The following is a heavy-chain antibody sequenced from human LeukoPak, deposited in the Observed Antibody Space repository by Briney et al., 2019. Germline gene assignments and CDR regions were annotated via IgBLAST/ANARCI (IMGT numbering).Heavy chain of an antibody. CDR1: GYTFTGYY. J-gene: IGHJ4*02. V-gene: IGHV1/OR15-2*02. CDR3: AKFRSLGYCSGGSCYSYFDY. CDR2: INGYNGNT. Sequence: ASVKVSCKASGYTFTGYYMHWVRQAPGQGLEWMGWINGYNGNTNYSQKFQGRVTMTTDTSTNTAYMELRSLRSDDTAVYYCAKFRSLGYCSGGSCYSYFDYWGQGTLVTVSS. D-gene: IGHD2-15*01.